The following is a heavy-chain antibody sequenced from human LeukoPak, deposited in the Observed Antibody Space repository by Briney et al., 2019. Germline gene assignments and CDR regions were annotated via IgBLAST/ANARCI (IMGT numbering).Heavy chain of an antibody. CDR1: GGTFNSYA. CDR2: IMPFFGTA. Sequence: SVKVSCKASGGTFNSYAISWVRQAPGQGLEWMGGIMPFFGTANYAQEFQGRVTFTTDESASAAYMEVSSLRSEDTAVYYCASGSLGDGYGVGDYYQYMDVWGKGTTVTVSS. V-gene: IGHV1-69*05. CDR3: ASGSLGDGYGVGDYYQYMDV. D-gene: IGHD5-24*01. J-gene: IGHJ6*03.